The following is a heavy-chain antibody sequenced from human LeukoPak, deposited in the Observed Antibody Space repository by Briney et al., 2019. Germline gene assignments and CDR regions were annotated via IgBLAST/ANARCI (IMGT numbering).Heavy chain of an antibody. Sequence: GGSLRLSCAASGFTFNSYGMSWVRQAPGKGLEWVSAISGSGGSTYYADSVKGRFTIPRDNSKNTLYLQMNSLRAEDTAVYYCARGTSGYGYDAFDIWGQGTMVTV. CDR2: ISGSGGST. V-gene: IGHV3-23*01. CDR1: GFTFNSYG. D-gene: IGHD5-12*01. CDR3: ARGTSGYGYDAFDI. J-gene: IGHJ3*02.